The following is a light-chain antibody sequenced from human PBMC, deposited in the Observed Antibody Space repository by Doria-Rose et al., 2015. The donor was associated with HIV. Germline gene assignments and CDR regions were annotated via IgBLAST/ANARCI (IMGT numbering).Light chain of an antibody. CDR1: QSLLYTSKNY. CDR2: WAS. V-gene: IGKV4-1*01. CDR3: QQYYDTPS. J-gene: IGKJ3*01. Sequence: TQSPESLGMSPGERATLNCKSNQSLLYTSKNYLAWYQQKPGQPPKLLIYWASTRQSGVPARFSGSGSGTDFTLTISSLEAEDVAVYYCQQYYDTPSFGPGTTV.